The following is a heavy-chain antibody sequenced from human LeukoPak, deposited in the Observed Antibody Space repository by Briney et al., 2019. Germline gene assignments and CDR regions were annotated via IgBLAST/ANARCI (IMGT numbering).Heavy chain of an antibody. CDR1: GGSISSGSYY. Sequence: TSETLSLTCTVSGGSISSGSYYWSWIRQPAGKGLEWIGRIYTSGSTNYNPSLKSRVTISVDTSKNQFSLKLSSVTAADTAVYYCAKVKDSGWYGEADYWGQGTLVTVSS. V-gene: IGHV4-61*02. D-gene: IGHD6-19*01. CDR2: IYTSGST. CDR3: AKVKDSGWYGEADY. J-gene: IGHJ4*02.